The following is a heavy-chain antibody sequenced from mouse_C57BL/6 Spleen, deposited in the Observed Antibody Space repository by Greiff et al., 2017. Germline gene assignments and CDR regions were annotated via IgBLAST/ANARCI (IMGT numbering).Heavy chain of an antibody. CDR2: IYPGSGNT. Sequence: QVQLQQSGAELVRPGASVKLSCKASGYTFTDYYINWVKQRPGQGLEWIARIYPGSGNTYYNEKLKGKATLTAEKSSSTAYMQLSSLTSEDSAVCVCARYPNYDYDSYYFDYWGQGTTLTVSS. CDR1: GYTFTDYY. D-gene: IGHD2-4*01. V-gene: IGHV1-76*01. J-gene: IGHJ2*01. CDR3: ARYPNYDYDSYYFDY.